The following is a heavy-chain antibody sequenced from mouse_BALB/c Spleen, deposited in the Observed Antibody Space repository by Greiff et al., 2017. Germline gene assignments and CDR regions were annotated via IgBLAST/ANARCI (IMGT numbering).Heavy chain of an antibody. CDR2: ISSGGST. Sequence: EVMLVESGGGLVKPGGSLKLSCAASGFTFSSYAMSWVRQTPEKRLEWVASISSGGSTYYPDSVKGRFTISRDNARNILYLQMSSLRSEDTAMYYCARGRVITTGDWYFDVWGAGTTVTVSS. J-gene: IGHJ1*01. V-gene: IGHV5-6-5*01. CDR3: ARGRVITTGDWYFDV. D-gene: IGHD2-4*01. CDR1: GFTFSSYA.